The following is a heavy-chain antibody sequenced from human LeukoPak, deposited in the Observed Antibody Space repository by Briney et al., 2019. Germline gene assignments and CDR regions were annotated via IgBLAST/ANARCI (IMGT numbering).Heavy chain of an antibody. D-gene: IGHD2-15*01. CDR1: GFTFSNAW. CDR2: IKSKTNGCTK. V-gene: IGHV3-15*01. J-gene: IGHJ1*01. CDR3: TTSFAVVAATTAEYFQH. Sequence: GGSLRLSCAASGFTFSNAWMSWVRQAPGKGLEWVGRIKSKTNGCTKDYAATVKGRFTISRDDSKNTLYLQMNSLKTEDTAVYYCTTSFAVVAATTAEYFQHWGQGTLVTVSS.